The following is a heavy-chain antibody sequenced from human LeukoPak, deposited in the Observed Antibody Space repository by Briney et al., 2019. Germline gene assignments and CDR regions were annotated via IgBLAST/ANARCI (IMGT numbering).Heavy chain of an antibody. CDR2: IYHSGST. J-gene: IGHJ5*02. CDR3: AREAPPGSGCFDP. V-gene: IGHV4-30-2*01. D-gene: IGHD3-22*01. CDR1: GFTFSSYA. Sequence: LRLSCAASGFTFSSYAMSWVRQAPGKGLEWIGYIYHSGSTYYNPSLKSRVTISVDRSKNQFSLKLSSVTAADTAVYYCAREAPPGSGCFDPWGQGTLVTVSS.